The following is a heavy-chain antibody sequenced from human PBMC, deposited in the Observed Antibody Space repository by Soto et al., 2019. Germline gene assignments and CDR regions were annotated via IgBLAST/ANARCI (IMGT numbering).Heavy chain of an antibody. J-gene: IGHJ4*02. V-gene: IGHV5-51*01. Sequence: GESLKISCTGSGYSFTGYWIGWVRQMPGKGLEWMGITYPGDSDTRYSPSFQGRVTISADKSINTAYLQWSNLKASDTAMYYCDAQQKLPRVNYWSQGTLVTVS. CDR1: GYSFTGYW. D-gene: IGHD6-13*01. CDR2: TYPGDSDT. CDR3: DAQQKLPRVNY.